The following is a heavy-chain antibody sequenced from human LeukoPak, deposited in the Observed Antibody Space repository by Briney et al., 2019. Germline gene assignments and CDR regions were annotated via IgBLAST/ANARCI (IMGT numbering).Heavy chain of an antibody. CDR2: IKQDGSEK. V-gene: IGHV3-7*01. J-gene: IGHJ4*02. D-gene: IGHD6-6*01. CDR3: ARDDVSSSVFDY. CDR1: GFTFSSYA. Sequence: PGGSLRLSCAASGFTFSSYAMSWVRQAPGKGLEWVANIKQDGSEKYYVDSVKGRFTISRDNAKNSLYLQMNSLRAEDTAVYYCARDDVSSSVFDYWGQGTLVTVSS.